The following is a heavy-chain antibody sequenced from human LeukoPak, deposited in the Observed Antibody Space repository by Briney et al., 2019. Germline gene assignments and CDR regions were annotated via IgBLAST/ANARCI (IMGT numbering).Heavy chain of an antibody. V-gene: IGHV4-59*01. D-gene: IGHD4-11*01. CDR1: GGSISSYY. CDR2: IYYSGST. Sequence: PSETLSLTCTVSGGSISSYYWSWIRQPPGKGLEWIGYIYYSGSTNYNLSLKSRVTISVDTSKNQFSLKLSSVTAADTAVYYCASRTVFYGMDVWGQGTTVTVSS. J-gene: IGHJ6*02. CDR3: ASRTVFYGMDV.